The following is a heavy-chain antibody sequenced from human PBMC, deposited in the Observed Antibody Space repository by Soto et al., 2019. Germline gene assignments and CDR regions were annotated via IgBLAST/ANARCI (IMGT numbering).Heavy chain of an antibody. CDR3: ARAYYDILTGYTTIDY. D-gene: IGHD3-9*01. Sequence: QVQLQESGPGLVKPSGTLSPTCAVSGGSISSSNWWSWVRQPPGKGLEWIGEIYHSGSTNYNPSLKRRVTIAVDQSKSPFSLKLSSVTAADTAVYYCARAYYDILTGYTTIDYWGQGTLVTVSS. J-gene: IGHJ4*02. CDR1: GGSISSSNW. CDR2: IYHSGST. V-gene: IGHV4-4*02.